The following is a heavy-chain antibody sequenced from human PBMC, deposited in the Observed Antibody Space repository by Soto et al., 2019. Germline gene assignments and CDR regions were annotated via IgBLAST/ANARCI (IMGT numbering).Heavy chain of an antibody. J-gene: IGHJ6*02. CDR1: GFHFDRYP. CDR3: AKDPPISCSTNGVCPRDDMAV. D-gene: IGHD2-8*01. Sequence: EAQLLESGGGLVQPAGSLRLSCAASGFHFDRYPMSWVRQAPGKGLEWVSSISGTSGHTYYADSVRGRFTISRENSKNTLFLQMSSRRAEDTAVYYCAKDPPISCSTNGVCPRDDMAVWGQGTTVTVSS. V-gene: IGHV3-23*01. CDR2: ISGTSGHT.